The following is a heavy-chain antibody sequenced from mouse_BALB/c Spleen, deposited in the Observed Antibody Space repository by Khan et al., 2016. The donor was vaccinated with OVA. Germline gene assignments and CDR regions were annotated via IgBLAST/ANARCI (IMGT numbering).Heavy chain of an antibody. CDR2: INPTSGYT. Sequence: QVQLKESGAELAKPGASVKMSCKASGYTFTSYWMHWIKQRPGQGLEWIGYINPTSGYTDYNQKFKDKATLTADKSSSTAYMQLRSLTSEDSAVYYGARDRIDYWGQGTALTVSS. CDR3: ARDRIDY. CDR1: GYTFTSYW. J-gene: IGHJ2*01. V-gene: IGHV1-7*01.